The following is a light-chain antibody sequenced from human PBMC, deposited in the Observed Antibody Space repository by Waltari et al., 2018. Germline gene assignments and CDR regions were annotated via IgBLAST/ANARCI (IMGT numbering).Light chain of an antibody. V-gene: IGLV2-23*01. J-gene: IGLJ2*01. CDR1: SSDVGSYNL. CDR2: EGI. CDR3: CSYAGSKGVV. Sequence: QSALTQPASVSGSPGQSITISCTGTSSDVGSYNLVSWYQQHPGKAPKLMIYEGIKRPSGVSNRFSGSKSGNTASLTISGLQAEDEADYYCCSYAGSKGVVFGGGTKLTVL.